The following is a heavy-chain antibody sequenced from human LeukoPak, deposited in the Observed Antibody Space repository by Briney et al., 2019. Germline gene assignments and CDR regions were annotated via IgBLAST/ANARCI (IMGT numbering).Heavy chain of an antibody. V-gene: IGHV3-7*01. J-gene: IGHJ4*02. CDR2: IMEEGSEK. CDR3: AREAPNTHWGNYPDY. Sequence: GGSLRLSRAASGFTFSSYWMTWVRQAPGKGVEWVANIMEEGSEKYYVDSVGGRFTISRDTARNSLYLQMNSLRAEDTAAYYCAREAPNTHWGNYPDYWGQGTLVTVSS. CDR1: GFTFSSYW. D-gene: IGHD3-16*02.